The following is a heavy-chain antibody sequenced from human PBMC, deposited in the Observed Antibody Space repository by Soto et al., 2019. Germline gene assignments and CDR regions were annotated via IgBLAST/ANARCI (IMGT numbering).Heavy chain of an antibody. D-gene: IGHD2-21*01. J-gene: IGHJ4*02. CDR3: THLLSLAHPYSYL. CDR2: IKSQASGGTI. Sequence: EVQLVESGGGLVKPGGALRLSCAASGITFIYAWMDWVRQTPGKRLEWVGRIKSQASGGTIDYAAPVKGRFTISREDSKNTVYLQMDNLKTEDTAAYYCTHLLSLAHPYSYLWGQGTQVTVSS. V-gene: IGHV3-15*07. CDR1: GITFIYAW.